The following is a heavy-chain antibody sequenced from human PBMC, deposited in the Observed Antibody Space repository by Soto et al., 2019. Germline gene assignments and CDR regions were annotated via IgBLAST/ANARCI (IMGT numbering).Heavy chain of an antibody. V-gene: IGHV3-30*18. D-gene: IGHD4-17*01. Sequence: QVQLVESGXXXXQPGRSLRLSCAASGFTFSSYGMHWVRQAPGKGLEWVAVISYDGNNKYYADSVKGRFTISRDNFKNTLYLQMDSLRAEDTAMYYCAKDHLETTVTTPSYWGQGTLVTVSS. CDR2: ISYDGNNK. CDR1: GFTFSSYG. J-gene: IGHJ4*02. CDR3: AKDHLETTVTTPSY.